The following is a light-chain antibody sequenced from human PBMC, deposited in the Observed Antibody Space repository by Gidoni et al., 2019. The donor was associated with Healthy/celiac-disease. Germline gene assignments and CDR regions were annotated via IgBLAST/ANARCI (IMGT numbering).Light chain of an antibody. CDR2: AAS. CDR3: QQSYSTPPEKYT. Sequence: DIQMTQSPSSLSASVGDRVTITCRASQSISSYLNWYQQKPGKAPELLIYAASSLQSGVPSRFSGSGSGTDFALTISSLQPEDFATYYCQQSYSTPPEKYTFGQGTKLEIK. V-gene: IGKV1-39*01. J-gene: IGKJ2*01. CDR1: QSISSY.